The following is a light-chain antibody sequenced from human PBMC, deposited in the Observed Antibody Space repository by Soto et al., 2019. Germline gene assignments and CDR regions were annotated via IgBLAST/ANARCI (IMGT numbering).Light chain of an antibody. Sequence: DIQMTQSPSSLSASIGDRVTITCRASQTITTFLNWYHQRPGKAPELLIYAASSLQSGVPSRFSGSGSGTDFTLTISSLQPEDFGTYFCQQSYSTPFTFSQGTKLEIK. V-gene: IGKV1-39*01. CDR1: QTITTF. CDR2: AAS. CDR3: QQSYSTPFT. J-gene: IGKJ2*01.